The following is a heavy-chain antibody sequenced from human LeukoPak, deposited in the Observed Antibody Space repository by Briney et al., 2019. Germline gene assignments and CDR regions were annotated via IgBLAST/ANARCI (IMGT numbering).Heavy chain of an antibody. CDR1: GYTFIGYY. Sequence: ASVKVSCKASGYTFIGYYMHWVRQAPGKGLEWMGGFDPEDGETIYAQKFQGRVTMTEDTSTDTAYMELSSLRSEDTAVYYGATDQSWLVGAKSAFDIWGQGTMVTVSS. J-gene: IGHJ3*02. V-gene: IGHV1-24*01. CDR2: FDPEDGET. CDR3: ATDQSWLVGAKSAFDI. D-gene: IGHD1-26*01.